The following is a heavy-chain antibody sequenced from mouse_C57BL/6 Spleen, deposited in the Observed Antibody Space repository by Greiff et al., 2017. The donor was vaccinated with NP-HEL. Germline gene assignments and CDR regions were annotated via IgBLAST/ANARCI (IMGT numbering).Heavy chain of an antibody. CDR2: IDPSDSYT. V-gene: IGHV1-59*01. Sequence: VQLQQSGAELVRPGTSVKLSCKASGYTFTSYWMHWVKQRPGQGLEWIGVIDPSDSYTNYNQKFKGKATLTVDTSSSTAYMQLSSLTSEDSAVYYCARVITTSLYYAMDYWGQGTSVTVSS. D-gene: IGHD2-4*01. J-gene: IGHJ4*01. CDR1: GYTFTSYW. CDR3: ARVITTSLYYAMDY.